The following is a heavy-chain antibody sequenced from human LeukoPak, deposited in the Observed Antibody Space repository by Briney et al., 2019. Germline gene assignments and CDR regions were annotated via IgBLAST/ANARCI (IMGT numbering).Heavy chain of an antibody. Sequence: PGGSLRLSCAASGFTFSDYYMSWIRQAPGKGLEWVSYISSSGSTIYYADSVKGRFTLSRDNAKNSLYLQMNSLKTEDTAVYYCTSVGFGPYYFDNWGQGSLVTVSS. D-gene: IGHD3-10*01. CDR2: ISSSGSTI. CDR3: TSVGFGPYYFDN. V-gene: IGHV3-11*01. J-gene: IGHJ4*02. CDR1: GFTFSDYY.